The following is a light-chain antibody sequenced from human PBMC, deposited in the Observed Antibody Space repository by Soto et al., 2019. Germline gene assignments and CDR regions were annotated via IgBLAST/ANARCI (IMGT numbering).Light chain of an antibody. CDR3: GQFSQFPRT. V-gene: IGKV2-24*01. CDR2: QVS. J-gene: IGKJ1*01. Sequence: DIVLTQTPLSSPVTLGQPASISCRSSQSLVYSDGNTYLRWLQQRPGQPPRLLIYQVSNRFSGGPDRVSGSGAGTDFTLKISRVEAEDVGVYYCGQFSQFPRTFGQGTKVEIK. CDR1: QSLVYSDGNTY.